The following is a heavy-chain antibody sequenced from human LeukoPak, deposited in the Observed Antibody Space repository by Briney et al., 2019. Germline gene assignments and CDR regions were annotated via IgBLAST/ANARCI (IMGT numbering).Heavy chain of an antibody. CDR2: IYHSGST. J-gene: IGHJ4*02. V-gene: IGHV4-38-2*02. CDR1: GYSISSGYY. CDR3: ARVPRSGSYAIWSRGNYFDY. Sequence: PSETLSLTCTVSGYSISSGYYWGWIRQPPGKGLEWIGSIYHSGSTYYNPSLKSRVTISVDTSKNQFSLKLSSVTAADTAVCYCARVPRSGSYAIWSRGNYFDYWGQGTLVNVSS. D-gene: IGHD1-26*01.